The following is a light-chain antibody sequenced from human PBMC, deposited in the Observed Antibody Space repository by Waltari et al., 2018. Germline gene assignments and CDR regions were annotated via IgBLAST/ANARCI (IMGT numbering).Light chain of an antibody. J-gene: IGLJ2*01. CDR2: DNN. V-gene: IGLV1-47*01. CDR1: SSHIGSIH. Sequence: QSVLTQPPSASGTPGQRVPLSCSGRSSHIGSIHVFLYQQLPGAAPKLLIYDNNQRPSGVPDRFSGSKSGTSASLAITGLRSEDEAAYHCAAWDDTLYVALFGGGTKLSVL. CDR3: AAWDDTLYVAL.